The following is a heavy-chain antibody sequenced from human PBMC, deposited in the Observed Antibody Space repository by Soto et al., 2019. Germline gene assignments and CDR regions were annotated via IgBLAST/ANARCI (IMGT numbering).Heavy chain of an antibody. V-gene: IGHV1-18*04. CDR3: ARDSSTMIVVVPNWFDP. Sequence: ASVKVSCKDSGYTFTSSGISWVRQAPGQGLEWMGWISAYNGNTNYAQKLQGRVTMTTDTSTSTAYMELRSLRSDDTAVYYCARDSSTMIVVVPNWFDPWGQGTLVTVSS. J-gene: IGHJ5*02. CDR1: GYTFTSSG. D-gene: IGHD3-22*01. CDR2: ISAYNGNT.